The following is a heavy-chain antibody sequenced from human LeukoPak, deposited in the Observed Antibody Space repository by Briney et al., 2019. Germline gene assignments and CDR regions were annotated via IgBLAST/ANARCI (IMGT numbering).Heavy chain of an antibody. CDR2: ITTGGTNN. D-gene: IGHD4-23*01. J-gene: IGHJ6*03. Sequence: GGSLRLSCSGSGFTFSNFLMSWVRQVPGKGLEWVSSITTGGTNNFYADSVKGRFTVSRDRNSLFLQMNNLRADDTAVYFCASATRVVFYMDVWGSGTTVTVSS. CDR1: GFTFSNFL. CDR3: ASATRVVFYMDV. V-gene: IGHV3-21*04.